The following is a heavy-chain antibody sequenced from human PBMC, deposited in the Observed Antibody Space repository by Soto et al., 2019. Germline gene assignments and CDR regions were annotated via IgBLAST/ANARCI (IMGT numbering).Heavy chain of an antibody. V-gene: IGHV4-39*01. CDR1: GGSISSSSYY. CDR3: ATLWFGESPY. J-gene: IGHJ4*02. Sequence: QLQLQESGPGLVKPSETLSLTCTVSGGSISSSSYYWGWIRQPPGKGLEWIGSIYYSGSTYYNPSLKSRVTISVDTSKNQVSLKLSSVTAADTAVYYCATLWFGESPYWGQGTLVTVSS. D-gene: IGHD3-10*01. CDR2: IYYSGST.